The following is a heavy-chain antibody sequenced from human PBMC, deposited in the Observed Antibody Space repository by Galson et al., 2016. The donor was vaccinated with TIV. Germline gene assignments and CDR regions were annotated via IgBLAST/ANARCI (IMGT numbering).Heavy chain of an antibody. D-gene: IGHD3-16*01. CDR2: INVGNGDR. CDR1: GYILASHV. Sequence: SVKVSCKASGYILASHVMHWVRQAPGQRPEWMGWINVGNGDRKYPQRLQGRVTLSGDTSANTAFMELSSLRFEDTATYYCARDRGGSGDFDYWGQGTLVTVSS. CDR3: ARDRGGSGDFDY. V-gene: IGHV1-3*01. J-gene: IGHJ4*02.